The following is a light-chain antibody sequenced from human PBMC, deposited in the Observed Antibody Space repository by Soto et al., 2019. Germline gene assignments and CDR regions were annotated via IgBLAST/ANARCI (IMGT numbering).Light chain of an antibody. J-gene: IGKJ1*01. CDR2: KAS. CDR3: QQYNSYSQT. CDR1: QTISNW. V-gene: IGKV1-5*03. Sequence: IQMTQSPSTLSASVGDRVTITCRAGQTISNWLAWYQQKPGKAPKLLIYKASTLESGVPSRFSGSGSGTEFTLTISSLQPEDFATYYCQQYNSYSQTFGQGTKVDNK.